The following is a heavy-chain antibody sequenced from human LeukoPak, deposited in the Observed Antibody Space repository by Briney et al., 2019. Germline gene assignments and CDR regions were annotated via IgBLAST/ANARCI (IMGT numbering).Heavy chain of an antibody. Sequence: PSETLSLTCTVSGYSISSGYYWGWIRQPPGKWLEWIGSIYHSGSTYYNPSLKSRVTISVDTSKNQFSLQLSSVPAADTAVYYCASTEAAVDAFDIWGQGTMVTVSS. J-gene: IGHJ3*02. CDR1: GYSISSGYY. CDR3: ASTEAAVDAFDI. CDR2: IYHSGST. D-gene: IGHD4-11*01. V-gene: IGHV4-38-2*02.